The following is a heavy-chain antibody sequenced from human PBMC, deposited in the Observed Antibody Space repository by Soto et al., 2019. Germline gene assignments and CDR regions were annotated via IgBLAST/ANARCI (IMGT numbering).Heavy chain of an antibody. D-gene: IGHD1-26*01. CDR1: GFTFRTYG. Sequence: VQLVESGGGVVQPGRSLRLSCAASGFTFRTYGMYWVRQAPGKGLEWVAVIWYDASNKYYADSVKGRFTISRDNSENPLYLPLNSLRAEDTAVYYCARGRVDGGELDLWGQGTLVTVPS. J-gene: IGHJ4*02. V-gene: IGHV3-33*01. CDR3: ARGRVDGGELDL. CDR2: IWYDASNK.